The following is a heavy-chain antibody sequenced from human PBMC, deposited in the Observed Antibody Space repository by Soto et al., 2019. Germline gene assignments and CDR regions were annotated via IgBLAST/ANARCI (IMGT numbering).Heavy chain of an antibody. V-gene: IGHV1-69*02. CDR3: TLGSWSAETFDI. CDR2: IIPMLDIT. Sequence: QVQLVQSGAEVKKPGSSVKVSCKASGGTFSTYTIIWVRQAPGQGLEWMGRIIPMLDITNNAQRFQGRVTITADKATSTAYLELSSLRSEDTAVYYCTLGSWSAETFDIWCRATMVTVSS. J-gene: IGHJ3*02. CDR1: GGTFSTYT. D-gene: IGHD6-13*01.